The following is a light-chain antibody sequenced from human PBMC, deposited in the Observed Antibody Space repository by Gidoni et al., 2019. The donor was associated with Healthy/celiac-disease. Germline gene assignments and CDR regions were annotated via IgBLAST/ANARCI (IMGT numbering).Light chain of an antibody. J-gene: IGKJ2*04. CDR2: GAS. Sequence: DIVLTQSPGTLSLYAGERDTLSCRASQSVSSRYLAWYQQKPGQAPRLLIYGASRRATGLPARFSGSGSATDFTLTISRLEPDDFAVYYCQQYGSLCSFGQGTKLEIK. CDR1: QSVSSRY. V-gene: IGKV3-20*01. CDR3: QQYGSLCS.